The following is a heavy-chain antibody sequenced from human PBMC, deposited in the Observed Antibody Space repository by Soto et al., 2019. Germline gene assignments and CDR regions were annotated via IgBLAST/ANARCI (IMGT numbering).Heavy chain of an antibody. CDR3: ARLVGVVVTAMEW. J-gene: IGHJ4*02. D-gene: IGHD2-21*02. CDR1: RFTFRDYY. Sequence: QVQLVESGGGLVKPGGSLRLYCAASRFTFRDYYMSWIRQAPGKGLECISYISSSGGTIYYADSVKGRFTVSRDNAENSLYLQMNSLRAEDTAAYYCARLVGVVVTAMEWWGQGTLVTVSS. CDR2: ISSSGGTI. V-gene: IGHV3-11*01.